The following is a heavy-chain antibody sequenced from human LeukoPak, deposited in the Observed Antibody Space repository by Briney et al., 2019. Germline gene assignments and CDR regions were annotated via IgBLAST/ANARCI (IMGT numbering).Heavy chain of an antibody. CDR3: VRVRAYDSSGYVLAY. J-gene: IGHJ4*02. Sequence: PGGSLRLSCAASGFTFSTYWMVWVRQAPGKGREWVANIKQDGSEKNYVDYVKGRFTISRDNAKNSLYLQMNSLRAEDTAVYYCVRVRAYDSSGYVLAYWGERTLVTVSS. D-gene: IGHD3-22*01. CDR1: GFTFSTYW. CDR2: IKQDGSEK. V-gene: IGHV3-7*01.